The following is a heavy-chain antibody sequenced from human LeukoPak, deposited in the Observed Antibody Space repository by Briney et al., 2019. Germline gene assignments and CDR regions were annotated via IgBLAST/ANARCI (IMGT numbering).Heavy chain of an antibody. Sequence: GGSLRLSRAASGFTFSSYAMHWVRQAPGKGLEWVAVISYDGSNKYYADSVKGRFTISRDNSKNTLYLQMNSLRAEDTAVYYCARDLRDIVVVPAAIAGGFDPWGQGTLVAVSS. D-gene: IGHD2-2*02. CDR3: ARDLRDIVVVPAAIAGGFDP. V-gene: IGHV3-30*04. CDR2: ISYDGSNK. J-gene: IGHJ5*02. CDR1: GFTFSSYA.